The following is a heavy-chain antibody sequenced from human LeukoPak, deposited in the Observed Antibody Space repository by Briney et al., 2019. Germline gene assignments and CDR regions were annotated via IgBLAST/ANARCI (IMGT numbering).Heavy chain of an antibody. J-gene: IGHJ4*02. CDR1: GFTFSSYA. CDR3: ARGGIQLWLTDY. V-gene: IGHV3-30*04. D-gene: IGHD5-18*01. Sequence: QSGGSLRLSCAASGFTFSSYAMHWVRQAPGKGLEWVAVISYDGSNKYYADSVKGRFTISRDNSKNTLYPQMNSLRAEDTAVYYCARGGIQLWLTDYWGQGTLVTVSS. CDR2: ISYDGSNK.